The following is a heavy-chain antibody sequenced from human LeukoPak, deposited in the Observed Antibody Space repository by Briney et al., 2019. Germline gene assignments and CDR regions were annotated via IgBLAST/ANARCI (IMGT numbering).Heavy chain of an antibody. Sequence: PGGSLRLSCAASGFTFSSYAMSWVRQAPGKGLEWVSSLSGGSDHIYYADPVKGRFTISRDNAKNSLYLQMNSLRAEDTAVYYCARIGSGWYWDYWGQGTLVTVSS. V-gene: IGHV3-21*01. CDR3: ARIGSGWYWDY. D-gene: IGHD6-19*01. J-gene: IGHJ4*02. CDR1: GFTFSSYA. CDR2: LSGGSDHI.